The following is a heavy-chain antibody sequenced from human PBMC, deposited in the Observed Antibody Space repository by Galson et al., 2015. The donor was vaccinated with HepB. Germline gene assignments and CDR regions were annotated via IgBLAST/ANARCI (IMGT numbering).Heavy chain of an antibody. Sequence: SLRLSCAASGFTFSSYAMHWVRQAPGKGLEWVAVISYDGSNKYYADSVKGRFTISRDNSKNTLYLQMNSLRAEDTAVYYCARGIVGATWGQGTLVTVSS. CDR3: ARGIVGAT. V-gene: IGHV3-30-3*01. D-gene: IGHD1-26*01. CDR2: ISYDGSNK. J-gene: IGHJ5*02. CDR1: GFTFSSYA.